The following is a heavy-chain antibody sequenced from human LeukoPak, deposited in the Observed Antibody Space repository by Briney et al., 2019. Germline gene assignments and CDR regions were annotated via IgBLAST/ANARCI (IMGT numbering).Heavy chain of an antibody. CDR2: ISYDGSNK. CDR1: KFTFMNYG. V-gene: IGHV3-30*18. CDR3: AKDLRRTYTVDY. Sequence: GGSLRLSCTASKFTFMNYGMHWVRQAPGKGLEWVAVISYDGSNKYYADSVKGRFTISRDNSKNTLYLQMNSLRAEDTAVYYCAKDLRRTYTVDYWGQGTLVTVSS. D-gene: IGHD2-2*02. J-gene: IGHJ4*02.